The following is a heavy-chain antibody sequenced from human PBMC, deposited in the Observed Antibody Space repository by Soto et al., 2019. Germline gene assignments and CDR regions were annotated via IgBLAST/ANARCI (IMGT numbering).Heavy chain of an antibody. V-gene: IGHV1-18*01. J-gene: IGHJ4*02. D-gene: IGHD5-18*01. CDR1: GYTFTSYG. CDR3: ARAGAIQTEY. CDR2: ISGSNGYT. Sequence: QVQLVQSGAEVKKPGASVKISCKASGYTFTSYGISWVRHAPGQGLEWMGWISGSNGYTNYAQKIQGRVTLTTDTSTSTTYMELRSLRTDDTAVYYCARAGAIQTEYWGQGTLVTVSS.